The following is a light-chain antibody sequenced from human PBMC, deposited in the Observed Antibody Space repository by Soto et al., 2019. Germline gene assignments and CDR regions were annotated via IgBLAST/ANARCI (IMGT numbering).Light chain of an antibody. Sequence: EIVLTQSPATLSLSPGERATLSCRASQSVSSYLAWYQQKRGQAPRLLTYDASNRATGIPARFSGSGSGTDFTLTISRLENEDFAVYHCQQYSSSTRTFGQGTRLEIK. CDR2: DAS. CDR3: QQYSSSTRT. CDR1: QSVSSY. V-gene: IGKV3-11*01. J-gene: IGKJ5*01.